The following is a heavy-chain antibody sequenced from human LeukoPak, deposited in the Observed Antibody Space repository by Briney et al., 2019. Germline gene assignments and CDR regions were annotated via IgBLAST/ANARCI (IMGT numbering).Heavy chain of an antibody. D-gene: IGHD3-10*01. J-gene: IGHJ5*02. V-gene: IGHV4-39*01. CDR2: IYYSGST. CDR1: GGSISSSSYY. CDR3: ARHVYPRGFGDPLFWWFDP. Sequence: SETLSLTCTVSGGSISSSSYYWGWIRQPPGKGLEWIGSIYYSGSTYYNPSLKSRVTISVDTSKNQFSLKLSSVTAADTAVYYCARHVYPRGFGDPLFWWFDPWGQGTLVTVSS.